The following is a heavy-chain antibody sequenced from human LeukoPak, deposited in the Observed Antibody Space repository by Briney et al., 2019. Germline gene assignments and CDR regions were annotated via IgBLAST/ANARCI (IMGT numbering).Heavy chain of an antibody. V-gene: IGHV4-59*12. CDR1: GGSIRSYY. CDR3: ARRNYYDSTGYFPY. CDR2: IYYSGSS. Sequence: SETLSLTCTVSGGSIRSYYWSWIRQPPGKGLEWMGFIYYSGSSYYNPSLKSRVTMSVDTSKNQFSLKLSSVTAADTAVYYCARRNYYDSTGYFPYWGQGTLVTVSS. D-gene: IGHD3-22*01. J-gene: IGHJ4*02.